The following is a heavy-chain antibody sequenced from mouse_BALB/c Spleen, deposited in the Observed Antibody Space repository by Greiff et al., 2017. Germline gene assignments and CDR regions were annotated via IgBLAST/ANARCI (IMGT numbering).Heavy chain of an antibody. D-gene: IGHD1-2*01. J-gene: IGHJ4*01. CDR1: GYTFTSYV. V-gene: IGHV1-14*01. Sequence: VQLQQPGAELVKPGASVKLSCKASGYTFTSYVMHWVKQKPGQGLEWIGYINPYNDGTKYNEKFKGKATLTSDKSSSTAYMELSSLTSEDSAVYYCARHYGYPIYAMDYWGQGTSVTVSS. CDR2: INPYNDGT. CDR3: ARHYGYPIYAMDY.